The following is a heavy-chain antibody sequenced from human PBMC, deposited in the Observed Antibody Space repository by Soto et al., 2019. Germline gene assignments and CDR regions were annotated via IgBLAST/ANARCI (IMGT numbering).Heavy chain of an antibody. CDR3: ARACDCDFWSGCTSQYYYYAMDV. Sequence: SQTLSLTCAISGDSVSSNSAAWNWIRPSPSRGLEWLGRTYYRSKWYSDYAVSVKSRITINPDTSKNQFSLQLNSVTPEDTAVYYCARACDCDFWSGCTSQYYYYAMDVWGQGTTVTVSS. V-gene: IGHV6-1*01. D-gene: IGHD3-3*01. CDR1: GDSVSSNSAA. J-gene: IGHJ6*02. CDR2: TYYRSKWYS.